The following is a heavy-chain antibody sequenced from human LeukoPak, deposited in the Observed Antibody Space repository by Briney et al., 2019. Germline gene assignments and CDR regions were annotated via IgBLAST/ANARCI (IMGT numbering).Heavy chain of an antibody. V-gene: IGHV3-30*02. CDR2: IRYDGGKK. Sequence: PGGSLRLSCAGSGFTFSSYGMHWVRQAPGKGLEWVAFIRYDGGKKYYADSVKGRFTISRDNSKNTLYLQMNSLRAEDTAVYYCAKDGGKDYDILTGYYFGKYYYYYMDVWGKGTTVTISS. J-gene: IGHJ6*03. D-gene: IGHD3-9*01. CDR3: AKDGGKDYDILTGYYFGKYYYYYMDV. CDR1: GFTFSSYG.